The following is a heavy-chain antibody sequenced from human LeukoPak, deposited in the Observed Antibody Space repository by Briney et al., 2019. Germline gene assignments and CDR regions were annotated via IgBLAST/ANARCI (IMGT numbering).Heavy chain of an antibody. J-gene: IGHJ4*02. CDR3: TTGPHYYYDSSGYYPPPCSDY. D-gene: IGHD3-22*01. CDR1: GFTFSNYA. CDR2: INNNGADT. V-gene: IGHV3-23*01. Sequence: GGSLRLSCAASGFTFSNYAMSWVRQAPGKGLKWVSTINNNGADTYYADSVKGRFTISRDNSYNTVSLQMNSLRAEDTAVYYCTTGPHYYYDSSGYYPPPCSDYWGQGTLVTVSS.